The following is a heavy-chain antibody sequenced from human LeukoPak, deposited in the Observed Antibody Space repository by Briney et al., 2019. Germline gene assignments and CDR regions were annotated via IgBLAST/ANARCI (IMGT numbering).Heavy chain of an antibody. CDR1: GGSISSYY. J-gene: IGHJ4*02. V-gene: IGHV4-59*01. CDR3: ARAHYPYSGYEPFDY. D-gene: IGHD5-12*01. Sequence: PSETLSLTCTVSGGSISSYYWSWIRQPPGKGLEWIGYIYYSGSTNYNPSLKSRVTISVDTSKNQFSLKLSSVTAADTAVYYCARAHYPYSGYEPFDYWGQGTLVTVSS. CDR2: IYYSGST.